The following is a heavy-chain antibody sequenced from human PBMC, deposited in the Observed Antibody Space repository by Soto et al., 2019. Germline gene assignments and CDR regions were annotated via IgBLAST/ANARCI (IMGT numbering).Heavy chain of an antibody. CDR2: ISAYNGNT. V-gene: IGHV1-18*01. D-gene: IGHD3-9*01. J-gene: IGHJ4*02. CDR3: ARDSDYDILTGRLKKGRGELSAIDY. CDR1: GYTFTSYG. Sequence: ASVKVSCKASGYTFTSYGISWVRQAPGQGLEWMGWISAYNGNTNYAQKLQGRVTMTTDTSTGTAYMELRSLRSDDTAVYYCARDSDYDILTGRLKKGRGELSAIDYWGQGTLVTVSS.